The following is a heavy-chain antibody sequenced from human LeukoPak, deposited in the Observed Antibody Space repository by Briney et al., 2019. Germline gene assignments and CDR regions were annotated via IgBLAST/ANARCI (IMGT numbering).Heavy chain of an antibody. CDR2: IIPIFGTA. D-gene: IGHD3-10*01. CDR1: GGTFSSYA. Sequence: SVKVSCKASGGTFSSYAISWVRQAPGQGLEWMGGIIPIFGTANYAQKFQGRVTITADESTSTAYMGLSSLKASDTAMYYCARYGRSGTYSHGFDIWGQGTMVTVS. CDR3: ARYGRSGTYSHGFDI. V-gene: IGHV1-69*13. J-gene: IGHJ3*02.